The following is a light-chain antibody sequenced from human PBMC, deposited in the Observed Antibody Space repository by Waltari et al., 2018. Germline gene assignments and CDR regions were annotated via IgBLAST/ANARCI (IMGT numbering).Light chain of an antibody. CDR1: QSVLYSSNNKNY. CDR3: QQYYSTPLT. CDR2: WAS. Sequence: DIVMTQSPDSLAVSLGQRATINLNSSQSVLYSSNNKNYLAWYQQKPGQPPKLLIYWASTRESGVPDRFSGSGSGTDFTLTISSLQAEDVAVYYCQQYYSTPLTFGQGTKVEIK. V-gene: IGKV4-1*01. J-gene: IGKJ1*01.